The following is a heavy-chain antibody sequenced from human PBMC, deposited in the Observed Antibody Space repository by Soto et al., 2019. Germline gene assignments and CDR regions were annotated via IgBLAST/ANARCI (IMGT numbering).Heavy chain of an antibody. CDR3: AKARGLTIFGVVIKKYYFDY. D-gene: IGHD3-3*01. CDR1: GFTFSSYA. Sequence: PGGSLRLSCAASGFTFSSYAISWVRQAPGKGLEWVSAISGSGGSTYYADSVKGRFTISRDNSKNTLYLQMNSLRAEDTAVYYCAKARGLTIFGVVIKKYYFDYWGQGTLVTVSS. CDR2: ISGSGGST. V-gene: IGHV3-23*01. J-gene: IGHJ4*02.